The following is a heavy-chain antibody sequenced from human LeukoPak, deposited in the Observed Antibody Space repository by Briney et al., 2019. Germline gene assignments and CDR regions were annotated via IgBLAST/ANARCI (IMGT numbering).Heavy chain of an antibody. D-gene: IGHD6-19*01. J-gene: IGHJ5*02. CDR1: GFTIGSHG. CDR3: AKDWGSSDWYNWFDP. Sequence: PGGSLRLSCAVSGFTIGSHGMHWVRQAAGKGLEWVAMISHDGRAEYYRDSVKGRLSISRDNSNNMLYLQMNSLRVEDTAVYYCAKDWGSSDWYNWFDPWGQGTLVTVSS. V-gene: IGHV3-30*18. CDR2: ISHDGRAE.